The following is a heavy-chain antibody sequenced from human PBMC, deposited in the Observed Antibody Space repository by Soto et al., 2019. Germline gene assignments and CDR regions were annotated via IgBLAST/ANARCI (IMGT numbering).Heavy chain of an antibody. D-gene: IGHD6-6*01. Sequence: GGSLRLSCAASGFTFSDYYMSWIRQAPGKGLEWVSYISSSGSTIYYADSVKGRFTISRDNAKNSLYLQMNSLRAEDTAVYYCARFSIGAARRAGEYYFDYWGQGTLVTVSS. CDR3: ARFSIGAARRAGEYYFDY. CDR2: ISSSGSTI. J-gene: IGHJ4*02. V-gene: IGHV3-11*01. CDR1: GFTFSDYY.